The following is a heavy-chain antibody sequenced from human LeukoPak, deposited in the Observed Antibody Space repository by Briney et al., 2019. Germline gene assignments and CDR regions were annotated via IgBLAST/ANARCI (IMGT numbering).Heavy chain of an antibody. CDR3: AKIGYCTNGVCYVFDY. J-gene: IGHJ4*02. CDR1: GFTFSDYY. D-gene: IGHD2-8*01. Sequence: GGSLRLSCAASGFTFSDYYMSWIRQAPGKGLEWVSYISYSGDTKYYADSVKGRFTVSRDNAKNSLYLQINSLRAEDTAVYYCAKIGYCTNGVCYVFDYWGQGTLVTVSS. V-gene: IGHV3-11*01. CDR2: ISYSGDTK.